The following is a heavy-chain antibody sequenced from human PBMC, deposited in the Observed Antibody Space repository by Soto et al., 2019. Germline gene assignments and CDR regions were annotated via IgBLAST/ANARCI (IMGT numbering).Heavy chain of an antibody. CDR2: IYYTGST. CDR1: GGSISSDGYY. V-gene: IGHV4-31*01. J-gene: IGHJ4*02. Sequence: QVQLQESGPGLVKPSQTLSLTCTVSGGSISSDGYYWSWIRQHPGKGLEWIGYIYYTGSTYYNPSLKSLVTITVDTSKNQFSLKLSSVTAADTAVYYCARVFYYDSSGRGRYYFDYWGQGTLVTVSS. D-gene: IGHD3-22*01. CDR3: ARVFYYDSSGRGRYYFDY.